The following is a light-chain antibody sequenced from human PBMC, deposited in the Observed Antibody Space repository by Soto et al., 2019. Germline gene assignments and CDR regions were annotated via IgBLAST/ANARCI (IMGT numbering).Light chain of an antibody. CDR3: AAWDGSLNGGV. V-gene: IGLV2-14*01. J-gene: IGLJ3*02. CDR1: SSDVGGYNY. CDR2: EVS. Sequence: QSALTQPASVSGSPGQSITISCTGTSSDVGGYNYVSWYQQHPGKAPKLMIYEVSNRPSGVSNRFSGSKSGNTASLTISGLQAEDEADYYCAAWDGSLNGGVFGGGTKLTVL.